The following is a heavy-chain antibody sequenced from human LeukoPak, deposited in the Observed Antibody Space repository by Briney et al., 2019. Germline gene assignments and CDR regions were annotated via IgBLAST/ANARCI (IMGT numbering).Heavy chain of an antibody. D-gene: IGHD4-11*01. Sequence: SETLSLTCTVSGYSISSGYYWGWIRQPPGKGLEWIGSIYHSGRTFYNPSLKSRVTISVDTSKNQFSLKLTSVTAADTAVYYCAKSNAWDWFDPWGQGTLVTVSS. J-gene: IGHJ5*02. CDR2: IYHSGRT. V-gene: IGHV4-38-2*02. CDR1: GYSISSGYY. CDR3: AKSNAWDWFDP.